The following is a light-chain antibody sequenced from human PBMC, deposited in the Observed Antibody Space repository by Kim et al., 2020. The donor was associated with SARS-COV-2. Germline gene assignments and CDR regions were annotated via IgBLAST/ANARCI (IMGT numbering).Light chain of an antibody. J-gene: IGLJ3*02. V-gene: IGLV3-9*01. CDR3: QVWDSSTWV. CDR2: RDT. Sequence: SVALAQTVWITCGGNNLVTKNVPWYQQKPGQAPVLVMYRDTNRPSGIPERFSGSNSGNTATLTISRAQAGDEADYYCQVWDSSTWVFGGGTQLTVL. CDR1: NLVTKN.